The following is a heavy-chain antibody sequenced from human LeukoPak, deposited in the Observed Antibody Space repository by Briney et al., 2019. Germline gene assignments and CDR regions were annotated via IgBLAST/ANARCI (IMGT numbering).Heavy chain of an antibody. J-gene: IGHJ4*02. CDR2: IYYSGST. Sequence: SETLSLTCAVYGGSFSGYYWSWIRQPPGKGLEWIGYIYYSGSTNYNPSLKSRVTISVDTSKNQFSLKLSSVTAADTAVYYCASGYSYGCFDYWGQGTLVTVSS. V-gene: IGHV4-59*01. CDR3: ASGYSYGCFDY. CDR1: GGSFSGYY. D-gene: IGHD5-18*01.